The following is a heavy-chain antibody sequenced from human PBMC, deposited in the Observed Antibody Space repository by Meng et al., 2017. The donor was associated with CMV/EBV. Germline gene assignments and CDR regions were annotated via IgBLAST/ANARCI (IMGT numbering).Heavy chain of an antibody. CDR3: ARMFNYDFSRGGMDV. Sequence: GESLKISCGGSGFTFGSYWMHWVRQVPGKGLVWISRIRSDGVSADYAGSVMGRFTISRDNAKNTVYLQMNSLRPEDMAVYYCARMFNYDFSRGGMDVWGQGTTVTVSS. D-gene: IGHD3-3*01. V-gene: IGHV3-74*01. J-gene: IGHJ6*02. CDR2: IRSDGVSA. CDR1: GFTFGSYW.